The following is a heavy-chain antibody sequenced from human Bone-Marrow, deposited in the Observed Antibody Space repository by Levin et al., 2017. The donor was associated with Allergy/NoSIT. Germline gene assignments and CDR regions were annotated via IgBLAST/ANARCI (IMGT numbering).Heavy chain of an antibody. D-gene: IGHD6-6*01. CDR3: ARGGGSSSSRGTDYYYYYGMDV. J-gene: IGHJ6*02. CDR2: MNPNSGNT. V-gene: IGHV1-8*01. CDR1: GYTFTSYD. Sequence: ASVKVSCKASGYTFTSYDINWVRQATGQGLEWMGWMNPNSGNTGYAQKFQGRVTMTRNTSISTAYMELSSLRSEDTAVYYCARGGGSSSSRGTDYYYYYGMDVWGQGTTVTVSS.